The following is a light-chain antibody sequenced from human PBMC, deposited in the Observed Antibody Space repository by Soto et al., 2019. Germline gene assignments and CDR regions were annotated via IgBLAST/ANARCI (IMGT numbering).Light chain of an antibody. J-gene: IGLJ2*01. CDR3: AVWDDSLSGVV. CDR1: SSNIGSRY. CDR2: RNN. V-gene: IGLV1-47*01. Sequence: QSVLTQPPSASGTPGQRVTISCSGSSSNIGSRYVYWYQQLPGTAPKLLIYRNNQRPSGVPDRFSGSKSGTSASLAISGLRSEDESDYSCAVWDDSLSGVVFGGGTQLTVL.